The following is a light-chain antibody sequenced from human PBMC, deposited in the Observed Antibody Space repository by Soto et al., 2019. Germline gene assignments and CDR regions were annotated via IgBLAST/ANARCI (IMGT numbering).Light chain of an antibody. J-gene: IGLJ2*01. CDR1: SSNIGNNA. Sequence: QSVLTQPPSVSEAPSQRVTISCSGSSSNIGNNAVNWYQQLPGKAPKLLIYYDDLLPSGVSDRFSGSKSGTSASLAISGLQSEDEADYYCAAWEDSLNGPVFGGGTKVTVL. V-gene: IGLV1-36*01. CDR3: AAWEDSLNGPV. CDR2: YDD.